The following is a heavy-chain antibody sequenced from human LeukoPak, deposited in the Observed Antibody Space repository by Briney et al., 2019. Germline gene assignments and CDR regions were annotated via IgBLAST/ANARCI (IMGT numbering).Heavy chain of an antibody. V-gene: IGHV5-51*01. CDR2: INPGDYDT. Sequence: GETLKISRKGSGYRFTSYWIGWVRQVPGKGVEWMGIINPGDYDTRYSQCCQGQVTISADKSISTAYLQWSSLKASDTAMYYGAIVAWGCSSTSCYSPIYLDYWGQGTLVTVSS. CDR1: GYRFTSYW. D-gene: IGHD2-2*01. J-gene: IGHJ4*02. CDR3: AIVAWGCSSTSCYSPIYLDY.